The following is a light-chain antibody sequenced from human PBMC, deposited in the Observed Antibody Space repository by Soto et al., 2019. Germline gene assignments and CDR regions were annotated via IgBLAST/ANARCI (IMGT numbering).Light chain of an antibody. V-gene: IGKV1-39*01. Sequence: DIQLTQSPSSLSASAGDRVTITCRASQTIHNFLNWYQQTPGKAPKLLIYAASNLRGGVPSRFSGGGSGTNFTLTINSLQPEDFALYYCQQYNTWPPTVGQGTKVEIK. CDR1: QTIHNF. CDR3: QQYNTWPPT. CDR2: AAS. J-gene: IGKJ1*01.